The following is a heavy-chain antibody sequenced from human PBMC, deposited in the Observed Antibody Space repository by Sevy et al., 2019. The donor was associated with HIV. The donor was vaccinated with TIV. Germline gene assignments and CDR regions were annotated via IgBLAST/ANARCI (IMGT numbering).Heavy chain of an antibody. D-gene: IGHD2-21*01. J-gene: IGHJ4*02. CDR2: IDQDGSQK. Sequence: GGSLRLSCAASGFTFSDYFMGWVRQPPGKGLEWVANIDQDGSQKNYVDSVKGRFTISRDNAKNSLYLQMNRLRVDDTAVYYCARELWPGDYWGQGTLVTVSS. CDR1: GFTFSDYF. V-gene: IGHV3-7*01. CDR3: ARELWPGDY.